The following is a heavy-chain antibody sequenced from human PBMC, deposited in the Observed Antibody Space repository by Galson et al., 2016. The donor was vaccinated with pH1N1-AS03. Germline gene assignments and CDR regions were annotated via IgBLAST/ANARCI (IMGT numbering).Heavy chain of an antibody. V-gene: IGHV1-2*06. CDR3: SRQPSFYDTTGLPDAFDI. J-gene: IGHJ3*02. Sequence: SVKVSCKASGYSFSDYYIHWVRQALGLGLDWMGRFNPSTGSTKYAQQFLGRFTMTRDTSISTAYMELSRLTSDDTAVYYCSRQPSFYDTTGLPDAFDIWGQGTTVTVSS. CDR2: FNPSTGST. D-gene: IGHD3-22*01. CDR1: GYSFSDYY.